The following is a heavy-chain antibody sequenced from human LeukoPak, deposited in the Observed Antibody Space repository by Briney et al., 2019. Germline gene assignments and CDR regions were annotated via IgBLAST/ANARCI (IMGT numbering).Heavy chain of an antibody. D-gene: IGHD4/OR15-4a*01. Sequence: GGSLRLSCGGSGYTFSHGWMSWVRQGPGKGLEWVGRIRSKTDGGTTDYAAPAKGRFTISRDDSENTLYLQMNSLKTEDTAVYYCTVDSNTDSQYYWGQGTLVTVSS. J-gene: IGHJ4*02. V-gene: IGHV3-15*01. CDR1: GYTFSHGW. CDR2: IRSKTDGGTT. CDR3: TVDSNTDSQYY.